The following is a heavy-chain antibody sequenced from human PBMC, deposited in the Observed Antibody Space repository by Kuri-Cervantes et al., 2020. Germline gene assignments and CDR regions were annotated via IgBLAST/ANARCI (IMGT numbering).Heavy chain of an antibody. CDR1: GYTFTSYG. CDR3: ARVPGDQESNWFDP. CDR2: ISAYNSNT. Sequence: ASVKVSCKASGYTFTSYGISWVRQAPGQGLEWMGWISAYNSNTNYAQKLQGRVTMTTDTSTSTAYMELRSLRSDDTAVYYCARVPGDQESNWFDPWGQGTLVTVSS. V-gene: IGHV1-18*01. D-gene: IGHD2-21*02. J-gene: IGHJ5*02.